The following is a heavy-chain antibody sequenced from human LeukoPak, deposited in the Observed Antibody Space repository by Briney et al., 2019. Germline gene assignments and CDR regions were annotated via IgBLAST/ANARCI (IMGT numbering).Heavy chain of an antibody. V-gene: IGHV1-18*01. CDR3: ARVSGILLDY. D-gene: IGHD1-26*01. CDR1: GYTFTSYG. J-gene: IGHJ4*02. CDR2: ISAYNGNT. Sequence: ASVKVSCKSSGYTFTSYGFSWVRQAPGQGLEWIGLISAYNGNTNYAQQLQGRVTITTYKSTSTAYMELRSLRSDDTAVYYCARVSGILLDYWGQGSLVTVCS.